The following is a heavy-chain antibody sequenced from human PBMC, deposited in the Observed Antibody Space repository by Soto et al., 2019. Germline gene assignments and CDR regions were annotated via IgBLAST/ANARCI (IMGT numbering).Heavy chain of an antibody. J-gene: IGHJ4*02. D-gene: IGHD5-18*01. CDR1: GGSFSGYY. V-gene: IGHV4-34*01. CDR3: ARGPYSPTPFDY. CDR2: INHSGST. Sequence: KPSETLSLTCAVYGGSFSGYYWSWIRQPPGKGLEWIGEINHSGSTNYNPSLKSRVTISVDTSKNQFSLKLSSVTAADTAVYYCARGPYSPTPFDYWGQGTLVTVSS.